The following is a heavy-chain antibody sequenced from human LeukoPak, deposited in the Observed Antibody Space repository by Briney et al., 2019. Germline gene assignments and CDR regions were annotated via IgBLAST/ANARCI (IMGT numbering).Heavy chain of an antibody. CDR1: GYTFTSYY. CDR3: AREGTGDTAMARFDY. V-gene: IGHV1-46*01. CDR2: INPSGGST. J-gene: IGHJ4*02. D-gene: IGHD5-18*01. Sequence: ASVKVSCKASGYTFTSYYMHWVRQAPGQGLEWMGIINPSGGSTSYAQKFQGRVTMTRDTSTSTVYMELSSLRSEDTALYYCAREGTGDTAMARFDYWGQGTLVTVSS.